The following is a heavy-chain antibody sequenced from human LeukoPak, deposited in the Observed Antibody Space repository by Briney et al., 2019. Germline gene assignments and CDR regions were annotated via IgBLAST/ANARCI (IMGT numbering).Heavy chain of an antibody. CDR1: GYTFIGYY. V-gene: IGHV1-2*02. CDR2: TSPNTGAT. D-gene: IGHD5/OR15-5a*01. CDR3: ARDSVYDY. Sequence: ASVKVSCKTSGYTFIGYYLHWVRQAPGQGLEWMGWTSPNTGATKYAQKFQGRVTMTRDTSITTAYMEVSRLRYDDTAVYYCARDSVYDYWGQGTLVTVSS. J-gene: IGHJ4*02.